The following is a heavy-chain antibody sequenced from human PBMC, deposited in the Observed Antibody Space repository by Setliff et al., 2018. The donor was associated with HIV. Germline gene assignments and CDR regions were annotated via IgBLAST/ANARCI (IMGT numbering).Heavy chain of an antibody. V-gene: IGHV1-2*04. J-gene: IGHJ4*02. CDR2: INPKSDGT. Sequence: ASVKVSCKASGYSFTDYYIHWVRQAPGQGLEWMGWINPKSDGTNYAQKFQGWITMTRNTSISTAYMELSRLRSEDTAVYYCVRLKSAVYSGGWYGGGYFDYWGQGTPVTVSS. CDR1: GYSFTDYY. CDR3: VRLKSAVYSGGWYGGGYFDY. D-gene: IGHD6-19*01.